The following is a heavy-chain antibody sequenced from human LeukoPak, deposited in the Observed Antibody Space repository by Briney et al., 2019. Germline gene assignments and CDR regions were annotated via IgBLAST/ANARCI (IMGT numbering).Heavy chain of an antibody. CDR1: GYTLIELS. CDR3: AAVRSGSYPPQYNWFDP. V-gene: IGHV1-24*01. D-gene: IGHD1-26*01. CDR2: FDPEDGET. Sequence: GASVKVSCKVSGYTLIELSMHWVRQAPGKGLEWMGGFDPEDGETIYAQKFQGRVTMTEDTSTDTAYMELSSLRSEDTAVYYCAAVRSGSYPPQYNWFDPWGQGTLVTFSS. J-gene: IGHJ5*02.